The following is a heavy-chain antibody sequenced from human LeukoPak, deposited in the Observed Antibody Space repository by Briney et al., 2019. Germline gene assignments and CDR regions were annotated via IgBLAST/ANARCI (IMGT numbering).Heavy chain of an antibody. V-gene: IGHV1-8*01. D-gene: IGHD3-3*01. Sequence: GASVKVSCKASGYTFTSYDINWVRQATGQGLEWMGWMNPNSGNTGYAQKFQGRVTMTRDTSISPAYMELCSLRSEDTAVYYCARGRYYDFWSGYYDDYWGQGTLVTVSS. J-gene: IGHJ4*02. CDR2: MNPNSGNT. CDR3: ARGRYYDFWSGYYDDY. CDR1: GYTFTSYD.